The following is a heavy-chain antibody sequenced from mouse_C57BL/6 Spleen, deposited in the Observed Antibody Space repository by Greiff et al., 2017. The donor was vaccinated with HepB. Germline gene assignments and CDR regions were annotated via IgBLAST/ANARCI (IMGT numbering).Heavy chain of an antibody. CDR3: ARREGSSHWYFDV. Sequence: EVQVVESGGGLVQPGGSLKLSCAASGFTFSDYYMYWVRQTPEKRLEWVAYISNGGGRTYYPDTVKGRFTISRDNAKNTLYLQMSRLKSEDTAMYYCARREGSSHWYFDVWGTGTTVTVSS. D-gene: IGHD1-1*01. V-gene: IGHV5-12*01. J-gene: IGHJ1*03. CDR1: GFTFSDYY. CDR2: ISNGGGRT.